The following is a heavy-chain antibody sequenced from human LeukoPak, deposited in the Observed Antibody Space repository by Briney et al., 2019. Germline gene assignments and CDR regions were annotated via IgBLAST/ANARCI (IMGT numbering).Heavy chain of an antibody. CDR3: ARDFGPFGVVITVYYYMDV. CDR1: GFTFSSYS. V-gene: IGHV3-48*04. J-gene: IGHJ6*03. Sequence: GGSLRLSCAASGFTFSSYSMNWVRQAPGKGLEWVSYISNSSSTIYYADSVKGRFTISRDNAKNSLYLQMNSLRAEDTAVYYCARDFGPFGVVITVYYYMDVWGKGTTVTVSS. CDR2: ISNSSSTI. D-gene: IGHD3-3*01.